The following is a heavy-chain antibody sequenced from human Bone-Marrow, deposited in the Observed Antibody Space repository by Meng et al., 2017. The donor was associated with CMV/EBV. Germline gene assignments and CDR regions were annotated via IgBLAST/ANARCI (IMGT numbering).Heavy chain of an antibody. CDR1: GFTFSSYS. CDR2: INSDGSRT. CDR3: ATHDFWTGYYYYYDLDV. J-gene: IGHJ6*02. D-gene: IGHD3/OR15-3a*01. V-gene: IGHV3-74*01. Sequence: GESLKISCAASGFTFSSYSMNWVRQAPGKGLMWVSRINSDGSRTNYADSVKGRFTISRDNAKNSLYLQMDSLRVEDTAVYYCATHDFWTGYYYYYDLDVWGQGTTVTVSS.